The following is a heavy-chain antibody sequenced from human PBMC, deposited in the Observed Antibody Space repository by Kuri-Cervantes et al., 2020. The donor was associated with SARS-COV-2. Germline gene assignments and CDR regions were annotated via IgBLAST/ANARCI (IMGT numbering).Heavy chain of an antibody. CDR3: ATQRCSNGVCYSNEAFDI. D-gene: IGHD2-8*01. CDR2: ITSFNGNT. V-gene: IGHV1-45*02. Sequence: SVKVSCKASGYTFTYRRLHWARQAPGQALEWMGWITSFNGNTEYAQKVLDRVTITTDRSINTAYMELSSLRSEDTAMYYCATQRCSNGVCYSNEAFDIWGQGTMVTVSS. J-gene: IGHJ3*02. CDR1: GYTFTYRR.